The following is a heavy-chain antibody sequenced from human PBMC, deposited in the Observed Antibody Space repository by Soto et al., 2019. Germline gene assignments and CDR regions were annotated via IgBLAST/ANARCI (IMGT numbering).Heavy chain of an antibody. Sequence: PSETLSLTCTVSGGSISSYYWSWIRQPAVKVLEWIGRIYTRVSTTYNPSLKSRVTMSVATSKNQFSLKLSSVTAADTAIYYCARGGMVIIPTATAFDYWGQGTLLTVSS. CDR1: GGSISSYY. CDR2: IYTRVST. D-gene: IGHD2-2*01. J-gene: IGHJ4*02. V-gene: IGHV4-4*07. CDR3: ARGGMVIIPTATAFDY.